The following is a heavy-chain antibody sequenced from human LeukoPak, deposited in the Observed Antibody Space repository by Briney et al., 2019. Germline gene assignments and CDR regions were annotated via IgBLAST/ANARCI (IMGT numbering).Heavy chain of an antibody. CDR3: ARGGMGSSGCYVIRNWFDP. CDR2: IYHSGST. CDR1: GYSISSGYY. Sequence: KPSETLSLTCAVSGYSISSGYYWGWIRQPPGKGLEWIGSIYHSGSTYYNPSLKSRVTISVDTSKNQFSLKLSSVTAADTAVYYCARGGMGSSGCYVIRNWFDPWGQGTLVTVSS. D-gene: IGHD6-19*01. J-gene: IGHJ5*02. V-gene: IGHV4-38-2*01.